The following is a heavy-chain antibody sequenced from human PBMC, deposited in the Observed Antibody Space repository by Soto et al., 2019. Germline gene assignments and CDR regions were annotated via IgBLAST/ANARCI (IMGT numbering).Heavy chain of an antibody. CDR3: AKRPHHTIHGSSTSRPFDY. CDR1: GFTFSSYA. V-gene: IGHV3-23*01. J-gene: IGHJ4*02. D-gene: IGHD2-2*01. CDR2: ISGSGGST. Sequence: GGSLRLSCAASGFTFSSYAMSWVRQAPGKGLEWVSAISGSGGSTYYADSVKGRFTISRDNSKNTLYLQMNSLRAEDTAVYYCAKRPHHTIHGSSTSRPFDYWGQGTLVTVSS.